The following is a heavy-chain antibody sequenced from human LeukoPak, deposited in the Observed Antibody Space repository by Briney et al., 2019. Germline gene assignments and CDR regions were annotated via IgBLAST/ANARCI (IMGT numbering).Heavy chain of an antibody. CDR2: ITWNSGSI. CDR1: GFTFDDHA. D-gene: IGHD3-3*01. Sequence: PGGSLRLSCTASGFTFDDHAMHWVRQPPGKGLEWVSGITWNSGSIGYADSVKGRLTLSRDNAKNALYLEMNSLRTADTALYYCTKAHDFWSGSDHWGQGALVTVSS. CDR3: TKAHDFWSGSDH. J-gene: IGHJ5*02. V-gene: IGHV3-9*01.